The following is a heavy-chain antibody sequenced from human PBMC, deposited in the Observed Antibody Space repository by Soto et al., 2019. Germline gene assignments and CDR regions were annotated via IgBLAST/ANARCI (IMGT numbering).Heavy chain of an antibody. V-gene: IGHV3-33*01. D-gene: IGHD2-21*02. CDR2: IWFDGSNK. CDR3: ARAGPSSQYVGDR. Sequence: QVQLVESGGGVVQPGRSLRLSCAASGFTFTTFGMHWVRQAPGKGLEWVALIWFDGSNKYYADSVKGRFTISRDNSNNTLYLEMSNLGADDAAWYFGARAGPSSQYVGDRWGQGTLVTVSS. J-gene: IGHJ4*02. CDR1: GFTFTTFG.